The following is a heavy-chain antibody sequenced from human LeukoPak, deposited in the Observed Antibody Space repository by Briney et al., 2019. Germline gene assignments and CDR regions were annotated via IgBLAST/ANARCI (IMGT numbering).Heavy chain of an antibody. V-gene: IGHV1-2*06. Sequence: ASVKVSCKTSGYTFTGYYMHWLRQAPGQGLEWMGRINPNSGGTYYAQKFQGRVTMTRDTSISTAYMELSRLRSDDTAVYYCARDKYSYGFYYYWGQGTLVTVSS. CDR1: GYTFTGYY. J-gene: IGHJ4*02. CDR3: ARDKYSYGFYYY. CDR2: INPNSGGT. D-gene: IGHD5-18*01.